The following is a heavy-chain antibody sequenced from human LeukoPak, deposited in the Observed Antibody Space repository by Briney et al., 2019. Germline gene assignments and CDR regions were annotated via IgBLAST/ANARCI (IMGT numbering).Heavy chain of an antibody. Sequence: PGGSLRLSCAASGFTFSSYAMSWVRQAPGKGLEWVSAISGSGGSTYYADSVKGRFTISRDNSKNTLYLQMNGLRAEDTAVYYCAKDLTEPYDFWSGYYRPSFDYWGQGTLVTVSS. CDR3: AKDLTEPYDFWSGYYRPSFDY. V-gene: IGHV3-23*01. J-gene: IGHJ4*02. CDR2: ISGSGGST. D-gene: IGHD3-3*01. CDR1: GFTFSSYA.